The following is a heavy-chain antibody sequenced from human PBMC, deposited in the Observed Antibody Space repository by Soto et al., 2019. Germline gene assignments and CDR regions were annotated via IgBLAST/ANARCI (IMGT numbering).Heavy chain of an antibody. D-gene: IGHD2-15*01. CDR1: GFTFSKFA. J-gene: IGHJ4*02. CDR2: ISYHGESA. V-gene: IGHV3-64D*06. CDR3: VKSATIGAAATDYFDY. Sequence: EVQLVESGGGLVQPGGSLRLSCSASGFTFSKFAMHWVRQAPGKGLEYVSGISYHGESASHADSVKGRFFISRDNSKNTLYLQMGGLRAEETAVYFCVKSATIGAAATDYFDYWGQGTLVTFSS.